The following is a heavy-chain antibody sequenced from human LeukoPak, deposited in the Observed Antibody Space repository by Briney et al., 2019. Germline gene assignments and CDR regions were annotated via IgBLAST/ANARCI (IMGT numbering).Heavy chain of an antibody. CDR2: INPNSGGT. CDR3: ARGGDFWSGYQVEVDY. J-gene: IGHJ4*02. CDR1: GYTFTDYY. Sequence: GASVKVSCKASGYTFTDYYMHWVRQAPGQGLEWMGWINPNSGGTNYAQKFQDRVTMTRDTSISTAYMELSRLRSDDTAVYYCARGGDFWSGYQVEVDYWGQGTLVTVSS. V-gene: IGHV1-2*02. D-gene: IGHD3-3*01.